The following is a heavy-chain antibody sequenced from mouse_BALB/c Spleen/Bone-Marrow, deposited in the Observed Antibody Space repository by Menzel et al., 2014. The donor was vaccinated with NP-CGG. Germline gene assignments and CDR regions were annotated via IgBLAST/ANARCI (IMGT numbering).Heavy chain of an antibody. CDR1: GFTFDSYN. Sequence: EVQLVESGGGLVTPGGSLKLSCAASGFTFDSYNMSWVRQTPEKRLEWVATISSGGGNTYYPDSVKGRFTISRDNAKNNLYLQMSSLRSGDTALYYCVRREYDDYFDYWGQGTTLTVSS. V-gene: IGHV5-9*03. CDR3: VRREYDDYFDY. D-gene: IGHD2-14*01. J-gene: IGHJ2*01. CDR2: ISSGGGNT.